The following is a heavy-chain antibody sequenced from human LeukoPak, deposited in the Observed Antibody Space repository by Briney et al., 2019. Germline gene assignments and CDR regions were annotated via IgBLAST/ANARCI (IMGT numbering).Heavy chain of an antibody. J-gene: IGHJ3*02. CDR2: ISSSSSYI. D-gene: IGHD3-22*01. CDR1: GFTFSSYW. V-gene: IGHV3-21*01. Sequence: PGGSLRLSCAASGFTFSSYWMHWVRQAPGKGLEWVSSISSSSSYIYYADSVKGRFTISRDNAKNSLYLQMNSLRAEDTAVYYCASHFNYDSSGYYFDAFDIWGQGTMVTVSS. CDR3: ASHFNYDSSGYYFDAFDI.